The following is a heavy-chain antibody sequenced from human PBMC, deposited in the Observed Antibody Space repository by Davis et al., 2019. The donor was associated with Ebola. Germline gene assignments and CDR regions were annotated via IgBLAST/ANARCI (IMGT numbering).Heavy chain of an antibody. J-gene: IGHJ4*02. CDR2: IWYDGSNK. CDR3: AKASIYCSGGSCYGGDY. V-gene: IGHV3-33*06. Sequence: GGSLRLSCAASGFTFSSYGMHWVRQAPGKGLEWVAVIWYDGSNKYYADSVKGRFTISRDNSKNTLCLQMNSLRAEDTAVYYCAKASIYCSGGSCYGGDYWGQGTLVTVSS. D-gene: IGHD2-15*01. CDR1: GFTFSSYG.